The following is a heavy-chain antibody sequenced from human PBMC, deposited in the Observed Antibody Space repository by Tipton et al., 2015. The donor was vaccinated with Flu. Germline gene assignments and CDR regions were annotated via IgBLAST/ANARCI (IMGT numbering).Heavy chain of an antibody. CDR1: GFDFNTYS. Sequence: SLRLSCAASGFDFNTYSLNWVRQAPGKGLEWLAYISGTSGTIYYADSMRGRFTISRDNARNSLYLQMNSLRAEDTAVYYCVKEVGYCRSSTCYKPFDCWGQGTLVTVSS. CDR2: ISGTSGTI. CDR3: VKEVGYCRSSTCYKPFDC. D-gene: IGHD2-2*02. V-gene: IGHV3-48*04. J-gene: IGHJ4*02.